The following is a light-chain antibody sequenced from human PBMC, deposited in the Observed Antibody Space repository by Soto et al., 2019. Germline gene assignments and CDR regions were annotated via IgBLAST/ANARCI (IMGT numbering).Light chain of an antibody. CDR3: QQYNSYSRTWT. CDR1: QTISSW. CDR2: KAS. V-gene: IGKV1-5*03. Sequence: DIQMTQSPSTLSGSVGDRVTITCRASQTISSWLTWYQQKPGKAPKLLIYKASTLKSGVPSRFSGSGSGTEFTLTISSLQPDDFATYYCQQYNSYSRTWTFGQGTKV. J-gene: IGKJ1*01.